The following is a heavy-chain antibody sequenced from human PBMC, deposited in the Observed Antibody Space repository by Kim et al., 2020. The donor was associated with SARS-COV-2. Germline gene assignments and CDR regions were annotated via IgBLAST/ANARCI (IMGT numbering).Heavy chain of an antibody. CDR3: TTLLRDFHLLVVKYYYYGMDV. CDR2: IRSKTDGETT. CDR1: GFTFSNAS. Sequence: GGSLRLSCAASGFTFSNASMRWVRQASGKGLEWVGRIRSKTDGETTEYAAPVKGRFTISRDDSKNTLYLQMNSLKTEDTAVYYCTTLLRDFHLLVVKYYYYGMDVWGQGTTVTVSS. D-gene: IGHD3-9*01. V-gene: IGHV3-15*01. J-gene: IGHJ6*02.